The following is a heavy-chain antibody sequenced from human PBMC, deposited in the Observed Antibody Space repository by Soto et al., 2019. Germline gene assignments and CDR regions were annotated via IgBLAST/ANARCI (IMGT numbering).Heavy chain of an antibody. CDR1: GFTFTSSA. CDR3: AADRSGSYYIYGMDV. Sequence: AAVKVSCKASGFTFTSSAVQGVRQARGQRLEWIGWIVVGSGNTNYAQKFQERVTITRDMSTSTAYMELSSLRSEDTAVYYCAADRSGSYYIYGMDVWGQGTTVTVSS. D-gene: IGHD1-26*01. V-gene: IGHV1-58*01. J-gene: IGHJ6*02. CDR2: IVVGSGNT.